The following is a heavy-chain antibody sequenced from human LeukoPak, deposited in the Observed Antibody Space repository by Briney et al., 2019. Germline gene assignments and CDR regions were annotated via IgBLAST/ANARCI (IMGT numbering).Heavy chain of an antibody. V-gene: IGHV1-69*13. Sequence: SVKVSCKASGGTFSSYAISWVRQAPGQGLEWMGGIIPIFGTANYAQKFQGRVTITADESTSTAYMELSTLRSEDTAVYYCARAPYSSGWYGGAAFDIWGQGTMVTVSS. CDR3: ARAPYSSGWYGGAAFDI. J-gene: IGHJ3*02. CDR2: IIPIFGTA. D-gene: IGHD6-19*01. CDR1: GGTFSSYA.